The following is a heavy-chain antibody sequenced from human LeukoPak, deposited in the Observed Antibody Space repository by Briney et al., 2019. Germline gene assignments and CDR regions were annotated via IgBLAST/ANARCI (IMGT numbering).Heavy chain of an antibody. D-gene: IGHD4-17*01. CDR2: TRNKAKSYTT. CDR1: GFTSSDHY. J-gene: IGHJ4*02. Sequence: GGSLRLSCAASGFTSSDHYVDWVRQAPGKGLEWVGRTRNKAKSYTTEYAASVKGRFTISRDGSKSSLYLQMKSLKTEDTAVYYCTRVTTLTDYYYDYWGQGTLVTVSS. CDR3: TRVTTLTDYYYDY. V-gene: IGHV3-72*01.